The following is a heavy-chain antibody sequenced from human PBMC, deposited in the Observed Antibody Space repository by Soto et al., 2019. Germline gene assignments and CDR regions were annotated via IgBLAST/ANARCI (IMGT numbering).Heavy chain of an antibody. J-gene: IGHJ6*02. Sequence: QVQLQESGPGLVKPSQTLSLTCTVSGGSISSGGYYWSWIRQHPGKGLEWIGYIYYSGSTYYNPSLKSRVTISVDTSKYQLSLKLSSVTAADTAVYYCARDYLDYYYGMDVWGQGTTVTVSS. D-gene: IGHD3-10*01. CDR1: GGSISSGGYY. V-gene: IGHV4-31*03. CDR2: IYYSGST. CDR3: ARDYLDYYYGMDV.